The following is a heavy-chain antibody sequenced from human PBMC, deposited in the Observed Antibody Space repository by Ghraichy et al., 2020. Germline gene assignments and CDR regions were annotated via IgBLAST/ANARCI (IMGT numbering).Heavy chain of an antibody. Sequence: SCAASGFTASSNYMNWVRQAPGKGLEWVSVIYSGDSTSYADSVKGRFTISRDNSKNTLYLQMNSLRGEDTAVYYCARDSSGWYFDYWAREPWSPSPQ. V-gene: IGHV3-66*01. CDR1: GFTASSNY. CDR2: IYSGDST. D-gene: IGHD6-19*01. CDR3: ARDSSGWYFDY. J-gene: IGHJ4*02.